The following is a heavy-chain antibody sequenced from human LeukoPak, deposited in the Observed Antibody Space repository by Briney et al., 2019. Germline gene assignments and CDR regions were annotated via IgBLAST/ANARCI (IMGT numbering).Heavy chain of an antibody. V-gene: IGHV4-39*01. CDR2: IYYSGST. D-gene: IGHD3-22*01. J-gene: IGHJ5*02. Sequence: SETLSLTCPASGGSISSSSYYWGWIRQPPGKGLEWIASIYYSGSTSHTSSLKSRVTISVDTSKNQFSLKLSSVTAADTAVYYCARHPYYYDSSGLMYSWFDPWGQGTLVTVSA. CDR3: ARHPYYYDSSGLMYSWFDP. CDR1: GGSISSSSYY.